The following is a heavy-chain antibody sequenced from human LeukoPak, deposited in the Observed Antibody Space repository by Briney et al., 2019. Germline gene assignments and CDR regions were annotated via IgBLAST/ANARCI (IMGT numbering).Heavy chain of an antibody. CDR2: IYSGGST. CDR1: GFTVSSNY. J-gene: IGHJ6*02. V-gene: IGHV3-66*01. Sequence: GGSLRLSCAASGFTVSSNYMSWVRQAPGKGLEWVSVIYSGGSTYYADSVKGRFTISRDDSKNTLYVQMNSLRVEDTAVYYCTIQCSGSSCRLPDVWGQGTTVTVSS. CDR3: TIQCSGSSCRLPDV. D-gene: IGHD2-15*01.